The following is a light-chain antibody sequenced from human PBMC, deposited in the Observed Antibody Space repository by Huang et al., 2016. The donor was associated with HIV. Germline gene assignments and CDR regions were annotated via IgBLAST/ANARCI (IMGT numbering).Light chain of an antibody. V-gene: IGKV3-20*01. J-gene: IGKJ2*02. CDR1: QSVAND. CDR3: QQYDAFPCA. CDR2: GAS. Sequence: EIVLTQSPATLSLSPGERATLSCRASQSVANDLAWYQQKPGQAPRLLIYGASNRATGIPDMVSGSGSGTDFTLTISRLEPEDFAVYFCQQYDAFPCAFGQGTKLEI.